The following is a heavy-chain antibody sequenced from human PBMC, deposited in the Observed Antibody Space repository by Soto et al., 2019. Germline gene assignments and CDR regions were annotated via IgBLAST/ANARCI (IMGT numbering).Heavy chain of an antibody. CDR3: AREDRGYSYGGSGY. Sequence: GASVKVSFKASGGTFSSYAISWLRQAPGQGLEWMGGIIPIFGTANYAQKFQGRVTITADESTSTAYMELSSLRSEDTAVYYCAREDRGYSYGGSGYWGQGTLVTVSS. CDR1: GGTFSSYA. J-gene: IGHJ4*02. D-gene: IGHD5-18*01. CDR2: IIPIFGTA. V-gene: IGHV1-69*13.